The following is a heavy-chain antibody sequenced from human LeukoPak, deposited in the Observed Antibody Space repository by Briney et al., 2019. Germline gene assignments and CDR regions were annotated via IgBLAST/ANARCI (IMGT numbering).Heavy chain of an antibody. CDR1: GFTFSSYW. J-gene: IGHJ3*02. D-gene: IGHD5-18*01. CDR3: ARDLSGIQLWLRDAFDI. Sequence: GGSLRLSCAASGFTFSSYWMSWVRQAPGKGLEWVANIKQDGSEKYYVDSVKGRFTISRDNAKNSLYLQMNSLRAEDTAVYYCARDLSGIQLWLRDAFDIWGQGTMVTVS. V-gene: IGHV3-7*01. CDR2: IKQDGSEK.